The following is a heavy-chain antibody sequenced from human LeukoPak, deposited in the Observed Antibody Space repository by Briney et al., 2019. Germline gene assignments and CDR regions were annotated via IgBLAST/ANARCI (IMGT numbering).Heavy chain of an antibody. Sequence: GGSLRLSCAASGFXFSSYDMHWVREAPGKGLEWVALIWYDGSNKNYADSVKGRFTISRDNSKNTLYLQMNSLRAEDTAVYYCAKDPYINSRSGGFDYWGQGTLVTVSS. CDR2: IWYDGSNK. D-gene: IGHD3-10*01. CDR3: AKDPYINSRSGGFDY. CDR1: GFXFSSYD. V-gene: IGHV3-33*06. J-gene: IGHJ4*02.